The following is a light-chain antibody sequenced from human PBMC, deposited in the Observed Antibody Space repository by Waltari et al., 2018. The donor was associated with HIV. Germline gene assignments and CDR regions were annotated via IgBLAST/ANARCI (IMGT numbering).Light chain of an antibody. Sequence: DIQMTQSPSSLSASVGDRLTLTCRASQSSSSYLNWYQQKPGKAPKLLIYAASSLQSGVPSRFSGSGSGTDFTLTISSLQPEDFATYYCQQSYSTPMYTFGQGTKLEIK. CDR3: QQSYSTPMYT. V-gene: IGKV1-39*01. CDR2: AAS. J-gene: IGKJ2*01. CDR1: QSSSSY.